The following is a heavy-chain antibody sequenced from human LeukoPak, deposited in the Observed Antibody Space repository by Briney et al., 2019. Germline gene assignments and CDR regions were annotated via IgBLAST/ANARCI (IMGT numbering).Heavy chain of an antibody. CDR2: IHPDGNEK. CDR3: SRGDDFSGDN. CDR1: GFNFRTYW. J-gene: IGHJ4*02. V-gene: IGHV3-7*04. Sequence: GGSLRLSCAASGFNFRTYWMSWVRQAPGKGLEWVANIHPDGNEKYHVDSVKGRFTIFRDNAKNFPYLQMNSLRAEDTALYYCSRGDDFSGDNWGQGTLVTVSS. D-gene: IGHD3-10*01.